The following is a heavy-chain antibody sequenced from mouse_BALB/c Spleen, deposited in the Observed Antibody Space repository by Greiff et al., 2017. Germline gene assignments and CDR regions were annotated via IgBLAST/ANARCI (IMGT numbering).Heavy chain of an antibody. Sequence: VQLQESGPGLVAPSQSLSITCTVSGFSLTSYGVHWVRQPPGKGLEWLGVIWAGGSTNYNSALMSRLSISKDNSKSQVFLKMNSLQTDDTAMYYCARDERGFYGSFAYWGQGTLVTVSA. J-gene: IGHJ3*01. CDR1: GFSLTSYG. CDR2: IWAGGST. CDR3: ARDERGFYGSFAY. V-gene: IGHV2-9*02. D-gene: IGHD1-1*02.